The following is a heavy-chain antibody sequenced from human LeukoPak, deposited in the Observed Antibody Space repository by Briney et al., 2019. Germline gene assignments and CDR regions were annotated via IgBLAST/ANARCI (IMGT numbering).Heavy chain of an antibody. V-gene: IGHV1-18*01. J-gene: IGHJ3*02. Sequence: ASVKVSCNASGYTFTSYGNSWVRQAPGQGLERMGWISAYNGNTNYAQKLQGRVTMTTDTSTSTAYMELRSLRSDDTAVYYCARSSGGYQLHNAFDIWGQGTMVTVSS. CDR2: ISAYNGNT. CDR3: ARSSGGYQLHNAFDI. CDR1: GYTFTSYG. D-gene: IGHD2-2*01.